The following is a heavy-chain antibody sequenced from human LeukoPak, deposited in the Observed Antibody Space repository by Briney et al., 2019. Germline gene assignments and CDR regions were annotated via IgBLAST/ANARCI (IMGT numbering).Heavy chain of an antibody. D-gene: IGHD1-26*01. CDR1: GGSISSGGYS. CDR3: ARAGSRATNEAFDI. V-gene: IGHV4-30-2*01. J-gene: IGHJ3*02. CDR2: IYHSGST. Sequence: KPSQTLSLTCAVSGGSISSGGYSWSWIRQPPGKGLEWIGYIYHSGSTYYNPSLKSRVTISVDRSKNQFSLKLSSVTAADTAVYYCARAGSRATNEAFDIWGQGTMVTVSS.